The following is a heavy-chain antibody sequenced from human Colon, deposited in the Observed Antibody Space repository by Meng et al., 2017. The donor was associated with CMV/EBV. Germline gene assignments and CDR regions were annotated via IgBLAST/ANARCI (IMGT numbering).Heavy chain of an antibody. J-gene: IGHJ4*02. CDR3: AREGGGTIAPRDLDY. D-gene: IGHD6-6*01. CDR2: INSDGSST. CDR1: GFTFSSYW. Sequence: GESLKISCAASGFTFSSYWMHWVRHAPGKGLVWVSRINSDGSSTSYADSVKGRFTISRDNAKNTLYLQMNSLRAEDTAVYYCAREGGGTIAPRDLDYWGQGTLVTVSS. V-gene: IGHV3-74*01.